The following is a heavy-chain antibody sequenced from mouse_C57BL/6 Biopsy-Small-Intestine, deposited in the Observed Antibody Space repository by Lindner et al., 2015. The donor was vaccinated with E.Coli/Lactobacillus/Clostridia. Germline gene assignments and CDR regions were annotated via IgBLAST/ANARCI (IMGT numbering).Heavy chain of an antibody. CDR1: GFTFTDYY. J-gene: IGHJ4*01. CDR3: ARYDPVVATRAMDY. CDR2: IRNKANGCTT. D-gene: IGHD1-1*01. V-gene: IGHV7-3*01. Sequence: VQLQESGGGLVQPGGSLSLSCAASGFTFTDYYMSWVRQPPGKALEWLGFIRNKANGCTTEYSASVKGRFTISRDNSQSILYLQMNALRAEDSATYYCARYDPVVATRAMDYWGQGASVTVSS.